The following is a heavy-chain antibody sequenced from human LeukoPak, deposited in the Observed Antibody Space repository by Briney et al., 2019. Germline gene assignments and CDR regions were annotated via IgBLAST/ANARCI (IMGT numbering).Heavy chain of an antibody. Sequence: GGSLRLSCTASGFTFNIYAMTWIRQAPGKGLEWVSGISASGYSTYYATDSVKGRFTISRDNSKNTLYLQMNSLRAEDTAVYYCAPPGDIAAGISDYWGQGTLVTVSS. J-gene: IGHJ4*02. CDR1: GFTFNIYA. D-gene: IGHD6-13*01. CDR2: ISASGYST. V-gene: IGHV3-23*01. CDR3: APPGDIAAGISDY.